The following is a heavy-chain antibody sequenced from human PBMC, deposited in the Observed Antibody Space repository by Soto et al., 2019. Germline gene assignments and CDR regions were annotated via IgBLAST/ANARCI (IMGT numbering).Heavy chain of an antibody. Sequence: VGSLRLSCAASGFTFSNAWMNWVRQAPGKGLEWVGRIKTKTDDETTDYAAPVKGRFIISRDDSINMLYLQMNSLRTEDTAVYFCTTLFYYYDSRSYRGPGTLVTGST. CDR2: IKTKTDDETT. CDR1: GFTFSNAW. V-gene: IGHV3-15*07. D-gene: IGHD3-22*01. J-gene: IGHJ4*02. CDR3: TTLFYYYDSRSY.